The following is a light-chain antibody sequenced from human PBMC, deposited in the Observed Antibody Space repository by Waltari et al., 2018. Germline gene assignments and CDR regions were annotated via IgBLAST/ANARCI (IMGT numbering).Light chain of an antibody. CDR3: QQSYSTPYT. Sequence: DIQMTQSPSSLSASVGDRVTITCWASKSISSYLNWYQQKPGKAPKRLIYASSSLQSGVPSRFSCSGSGTDFTLTISSLQPEDFATYYCQQSYSTPYTFCQGTKLEIK. CDR1: KSISSY. V-gene: IGKV1-39*01. J-gene: IGKJ2*01. CDR2: ASS.